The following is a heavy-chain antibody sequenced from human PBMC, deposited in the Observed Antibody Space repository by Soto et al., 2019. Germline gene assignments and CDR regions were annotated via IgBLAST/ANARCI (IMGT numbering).Heavy chain of an antibody. Sequence: QVQLQESGPGLVKPSQTLSLTCTVSGGSISSGGYYWSWIRQHPGKGLEWIGYIYYSGSTYYNPSLKRRVPISADTSKTPFSLKLSSVTAADTAVYYCARVGGINWFDPWGQGTLVTVSS. V-gene: IGHV4-31*03. D-gene: IGHD1-20*01. CDR2: IYYSGST. CDR1: GGSISSGGYY. CDR3: ARVGGINWFDP. J-gene: IGHJ5*02.